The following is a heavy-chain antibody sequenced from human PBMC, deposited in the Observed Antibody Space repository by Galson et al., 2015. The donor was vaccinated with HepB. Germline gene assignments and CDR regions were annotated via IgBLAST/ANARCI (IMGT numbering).Heavy chain of an antibody. J-gene: IGHJ3*02. D-gene: IGHD3-3*01. Sequence: SLRLSCAASGFTFSSYWMSWVRQAPGKGLEWVANIKQDGSEKYYVDSVKGRFTISRDNAKNSLYLQMNSLRAEDTAVYYCARLSFWSGKGRDAFDIWGQGTMVTVSS. V-gene: IGHV3-7*01. CDR2: IKQDGSEK. CDR3: ARLSFWSGKGRDAFDI. CDR1: GFTFSSYW.